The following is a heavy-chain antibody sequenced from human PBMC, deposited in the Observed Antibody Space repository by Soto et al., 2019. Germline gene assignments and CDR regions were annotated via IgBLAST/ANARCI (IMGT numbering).Heavy chain of an antibody. Sequence: GGYRRLSCAASGFTFSSYAMQWDRQAPGKGLEWVAVIWYDGSNKYYADSVKGRFTISRDNSKNTLYLQMNSLRAEDTAVYYCARDTVRGGHPDYWGQGTLVTVSS. CDR2: IWYDGSNK. CDR1: GFTFSSYA. J-gene: IGHJ4*02. D-gene: IGHD3-10*01. V-gene: IGHV3-33*01. CDR3: ARDTVRGGHPDY.